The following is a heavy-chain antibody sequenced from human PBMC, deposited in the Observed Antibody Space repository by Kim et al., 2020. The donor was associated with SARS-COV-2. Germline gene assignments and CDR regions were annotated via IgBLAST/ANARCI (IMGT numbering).Heavy chain of an antibody. CDR3: ARPRYPYSGYDIDAFDI. CDR1: GFTFSSYS. J-gene: IGHJ3*02. V-gene: IGHV3-21*01. D-gene: IGHD5-12*01. Sequence: GGSLRLSCAASGFTFSSYSMNWVRQAPGKGLEWDSSISSSSSYIYYADSVKGRFTISRDNAKNSLYLQMNSLRAEDTAVYYCARPRYPYSGYDIDAFDIWGQGTMVTVSS. CDR2: ISSSSSYI.